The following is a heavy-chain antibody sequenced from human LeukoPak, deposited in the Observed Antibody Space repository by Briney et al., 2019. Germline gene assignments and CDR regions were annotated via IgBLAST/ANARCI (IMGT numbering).Heavy chain of an antibody. CDR1: GGSTSSGDYY. CDR3: ARSGMAYFDY. Sequence: SETLSLTCTVSGGSTSSGDYYWSWIRQPPGKGLEWIGYIYYSGSTYYNPSLKSRVTISVDTSKNQFSLKLSSVTAADTAVYYCARSGMAYFDYWGQGTLVTVSS. CDR2: IYYSGST. J-gene: IGHJ4*02. V-gene: IGHV4-30-4*01. D-gene: IGHD1-1*01.